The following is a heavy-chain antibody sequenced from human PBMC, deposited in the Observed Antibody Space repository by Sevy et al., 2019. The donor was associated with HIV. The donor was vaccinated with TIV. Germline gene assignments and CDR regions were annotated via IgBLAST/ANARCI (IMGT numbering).Heavy chain of an antibody. D-gene: IGHD5-18*01. CDR2: ISSGGSNK. CDR3: ARVRYNYGSYYFDY. Sequence: GGSLRLSCAASTFTFSDYYMTWIRQAPGKGLEWVSHISSGGSNKYYADSVKGRFTISRDNAKNSLYLQMNSLRVEDMALYYCARVRYNYGSYYFDYWGQGTLVTVSS. CDR1: TFTFSDYY. J-gene: IGHJ4*02. V-gene: IGHV3-11*01.